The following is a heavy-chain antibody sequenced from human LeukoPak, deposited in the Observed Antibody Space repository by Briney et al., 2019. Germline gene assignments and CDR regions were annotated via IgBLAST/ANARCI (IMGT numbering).Heavy chain of an antibody. Sequence: ASVKVSCKASGYTFTEYDINWVRQATGQGLEWMGWMNPNNENTGYAQKFQGRVTMTRDTSISTAYMELNSLTFEDTAVYYCARGYWGRDYWGQGTLVTVSS. CDR2: MNPNNENT. CDR3: ARGYWGRDY. CDR1: GYTFTEYD. J-gene: IGHJ4*02. V-gene: IGHV1-8*01. D-gene: IGHD7-27*01.